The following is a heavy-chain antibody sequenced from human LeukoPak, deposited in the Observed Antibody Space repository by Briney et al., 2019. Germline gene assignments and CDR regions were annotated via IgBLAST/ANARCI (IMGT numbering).Heavy chain of an antibody. V-gene: IGHV3-74*01. CDR1: GFTFSDYW. Sequence: PGGSLRLSCAASGFTFSDYWMHWVRQTPGKGLVWVSRISYDGGGTNYADSVEGRFTISRDNAKNTLYLQMNSLRVEDTAVYYCVRNMVRGVVYFDSWGQGALVTVSS. D-gene: IGHD3-10*01. CDR2: ISYDGGGT. CDR3: VRNMVRGVVYFDS. J-gene: IGHJ4*02.